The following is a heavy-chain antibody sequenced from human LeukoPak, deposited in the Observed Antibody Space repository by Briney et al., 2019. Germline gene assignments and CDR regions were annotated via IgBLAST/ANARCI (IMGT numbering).Heavy chain of an antibody. CDR3: ASYSGSGGFFDY. CDR2: IYFSGST. Sequence: SETLSVTCTVSGGSISSYYWSWIRQPPGKGQEWIGYIYFSGSTNYNPSLKSRVTISVDTSKNQFSLKLSSVTAADTAVYYCASYSGSGGFFDYWGLGTLVTVSS. D-gene: IGHD5-12*01. CDR1: GGSISSYY. V-gene: IGHV4-59*01. J-gene: IGHJ4*02.